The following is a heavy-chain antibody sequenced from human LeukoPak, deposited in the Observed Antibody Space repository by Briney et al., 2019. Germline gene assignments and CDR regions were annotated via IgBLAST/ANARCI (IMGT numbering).Heavy chain of an antibody. V-gene: IGHV1-2*02. CDR3: ARSGEYSSSLVDP. J-gene: IGHJ5*02. Sequence: ASVKVSCKASGYTSTGYYMHWVRQAPGQGLEWMGWINPNSGGTNYAQKFQGRVTMTRDMSTSTVYMELSSLRSEDTAVYYCARSGEYSSSLVDPWGQGTLVTVSS. CDR1: GYTSTGYY. D-gene: IGHD6-6*01. CDR2: INPNSGGT.